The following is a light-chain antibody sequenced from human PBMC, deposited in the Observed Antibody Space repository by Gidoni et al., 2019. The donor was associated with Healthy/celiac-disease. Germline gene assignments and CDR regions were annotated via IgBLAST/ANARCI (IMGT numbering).Light chain of an antibody. J-gene: IGKJ2*01. CDR3: QQSNSFPPYT. V-gene: IGKV1-12*01. CDR2: AAS. CDR1: QGISSR. Sequence: DIQITQSPASVSASVGDRVTLTCRASQGISSRIAWYQQKPGNAPKLLIYAASSMQSGVPSRFSGSGSGTEFTLTISSLQPEDFATYYCQQSNSFPPYTFGQGTKLEIK.